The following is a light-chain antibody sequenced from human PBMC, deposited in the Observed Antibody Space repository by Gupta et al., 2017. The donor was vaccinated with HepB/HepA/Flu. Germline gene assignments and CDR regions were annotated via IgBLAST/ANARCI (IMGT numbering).Light chain of an antibody. J-gene: IGLJ2*01. CDR3: QVWDSSSDHVV. CDR1: NIGSNS. CDR2: YDT. Sequence: SYVLTQPLSVSVAPGKTARTTCGGNNIGSNSVHWYQEKPGQAPVLVIYYDTDRPSEIPERFSGSNSGNTATLTISSVEAGDEADYYCQVWDSSSDHVVFGGGTKLTVL. V-gene: IGLV3-21*04.